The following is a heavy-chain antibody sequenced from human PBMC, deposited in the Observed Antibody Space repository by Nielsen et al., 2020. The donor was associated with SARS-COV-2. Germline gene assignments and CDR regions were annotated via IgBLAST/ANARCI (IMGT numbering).Heavy chain of an antibody. J-gene: IGHJ4*02. CDR2: ISYDGSNK. CDR3: AKDQTRVFDY. V-gene: IGHV3-30*18. CDR1: GFTFSSYG. Sequence: GESLKISCAASGFTFSSYGMHWVRQAPGKGLEWVAVISYDGSNKYYADSVKGRFTISRDNSKNTLYLQMNSLRAEDTAVYYCAKDQTRVFDYWGQGTLVTVSS.